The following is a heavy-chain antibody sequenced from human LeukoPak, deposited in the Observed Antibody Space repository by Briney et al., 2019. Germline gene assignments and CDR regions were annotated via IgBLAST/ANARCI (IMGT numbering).Heavy chain of an antibody. J-gene: IGHJ4*02. V-gene: IGHV4-4*07. D-gene: IGHD2-2*01. CDR3: ARARCSTTACYLGFES. CDR1: GGSLSDYY. Sequence: SETLSLTRTVSGGSLSDYYWTWIRQPAGKGLEWIGRIYTSGSTIYNPSLRSRLTMSVDTSKNQFSLNLRSVTAADTAFYYCARARCSTTACYLGFESCGQGTLVTVTS. CDR2: IYTSGST.